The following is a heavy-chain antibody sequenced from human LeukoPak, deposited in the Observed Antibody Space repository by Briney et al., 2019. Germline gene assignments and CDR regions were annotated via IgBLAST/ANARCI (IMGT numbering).Heavy chain of an antibody. V-gene: IGHV4-39*07. J-gene: IGHJ4*02. CDR1: GGSISSSSYY. CDR2: IYYSGST. CDR3: ARSAVYCGGDCYPYYFDY. D-gene: IGHD2-21*02. Sequence: SETLSLTCTVSGGSISSSSYYWGWIRQPPGKGLEWIGSIYYSGSTYYNPSLKSRVTISVDTSKNQFSPKLSSVTAADTAVYYCARSAVYCGGDCYPYYFDYWGQGTLVTVSS.